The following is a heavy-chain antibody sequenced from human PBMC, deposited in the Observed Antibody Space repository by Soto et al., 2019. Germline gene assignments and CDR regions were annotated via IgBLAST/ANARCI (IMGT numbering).Heavy chain of an antibody. J-gene: IGHJ4*02. Sequence: WWSLRLSCASSGVTVSSHWMNWVRKGTGKGLVWVSRISGDGRTTSHADSVKGRFTISRDNAKNTLYLQMNSLRVEDTAVYYCARGVPNCSSSSCYFDFWGQGILVTVSS. V-gene: IGHV3-74*01. CDR3: ARGVPNCSSSSCYFDF. CDR1: GVTVSSHW. D-gene: IGHD2-2*01. CDR2: ISGDGRTT.